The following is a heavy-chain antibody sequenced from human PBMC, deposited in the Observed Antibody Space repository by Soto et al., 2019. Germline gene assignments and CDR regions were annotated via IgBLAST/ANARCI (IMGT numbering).Heavy chain of an antibody. V-gene: IGHV1-69*13. CDR3: ARDRYSGYDIRYCSGGSCYYPYYYGMDV. CDR2: IIPIFGTA. Sequence: SVKVSCKASGGTFSSYAISWVRQAPGQGLEWMGGIIPIFGTANYAQKFQGRVTITADESTSTAYMELSSLRSEDTAVYYCARDRYSGYDIRYCSGGSCYYPYYYGMDVWGQGTTVTVSS. J-gene: IGHJ6*02. CDR1: GGTFSSYA. D-gene: IGHD2-15*01.